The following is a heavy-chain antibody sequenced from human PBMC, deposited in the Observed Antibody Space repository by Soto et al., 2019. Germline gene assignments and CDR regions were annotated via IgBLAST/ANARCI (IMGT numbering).Heavy chain of an antibody. CDR2: ISAYNGDT. Sequence: QVQLVQSGVEVKKPGASVKVSCTASGYTLTNYGFSWVRQAPGQGLEWMGWISAYNGDTKYAQKLQGRVTMTTDTSTSTAYMELRSLTSDDTALYYCMRDRLGILGGDYWGQGTLVTVSS. CDR1: GYTLTNYG. V-gene: IGHV1-18*04. D-gene: IGHD3-10*01. J-gene: IGHJ4*02. CDR3: MRDRLGILGGDY.